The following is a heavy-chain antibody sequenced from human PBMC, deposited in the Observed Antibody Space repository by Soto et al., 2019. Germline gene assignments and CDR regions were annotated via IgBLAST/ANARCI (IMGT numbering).Heavy chain of an antibody. CDR2: IYYSGST. J-gene: IGHJ4*02. D-gene: IGHD3-22*01. Sequence: GSLSLSCTASGFNFSSYWRSWIRQPPGKGLEWIGSIYYSGSTYYNPSLKSRVTISVDTSKNQFSLKLSSVTAADTAVYYCARLVYDSSGYRPGWGQGTLVTVSS. CDR3: ARLVYDSSGYRPG. CDR1: GFNFSSYW. V-gene: IGHV4-39*01.